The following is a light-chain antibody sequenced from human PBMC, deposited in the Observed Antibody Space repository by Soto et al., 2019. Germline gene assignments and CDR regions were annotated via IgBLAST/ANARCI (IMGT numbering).Light chain of an antibody. CDR2: LGS. CDR1: QGLLHSNGYNY. Sequence: DIVMTQSPLPLPVTPGEPASISCRSSQGLLHSNGYNYLDWYLQKPGQSPQLLIYLGSNRASGVPDRFRGSGPGTDFTLKISRVEAEYVGIYYFMQSLQTPHTFVRGTRLEIK. V-gene: IGKV2-28*01. J-gene: IGKJ2*01. CDR3: MQSLQTPHT.